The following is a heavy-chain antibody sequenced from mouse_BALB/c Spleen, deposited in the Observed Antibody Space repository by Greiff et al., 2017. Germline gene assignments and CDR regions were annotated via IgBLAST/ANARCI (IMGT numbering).Heavy chain of an antibody. D-gene: IGHD2-1*01. V-gene: IGHV1S34*01. Sequence: LVKTGASVKISCKASGYSFTGYYMHWVKQSHGKSLEWIGYISCYNGATSYNQKFKGKATFTVDTSSSTAYMQFNSLTSEDSAVYYCARVGNYVDYAMDYWGQGTSVTVSS. J-gene: IGHJ4*01. CDR1: GYSFTGYY. CDR3: ARVGNYVDYAMDY. CDR2: ISCYNGAT.